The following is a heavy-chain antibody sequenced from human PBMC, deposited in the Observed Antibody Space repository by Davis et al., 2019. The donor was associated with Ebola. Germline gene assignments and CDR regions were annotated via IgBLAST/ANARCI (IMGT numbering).Heavy chain of an antibody. Sequence: ASVKVSCKASGYTFTGYYMHWVRQAPGQGLEWMGWINPNSGGTNYAQKFQGRVTLTRDTSISTAYMELTRLRSDDTAVYYCEREIEYCSGGSCYGGLVYWGQGSLVTVSS. CDR1: GYTFTGYY. V-gene: IGHV1-2*02. J-gene: IGHJ4*02. D-gene: IGHD2-15*01. CDR2: INPNSGGT. CDR3: EREIEYCSGGSCYGGLVY.